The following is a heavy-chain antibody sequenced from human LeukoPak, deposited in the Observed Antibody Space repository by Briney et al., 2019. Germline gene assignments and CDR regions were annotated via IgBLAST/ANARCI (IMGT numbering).Heavy chain of an antibody. Sequence: PSETLSLTCTVSGYSISSGYYWGWIRQPPGKGLEWIGSIYHSGSTYYNPSLKSRVTISVDTSKNQFSLKLSSVTAADTAVYYCARSGAVYYYYMDVWGEGTTVTVSS. CDR1: GYSISSGYY. CDR2: IYHSGST. CDR3: ARSGAVYYYYMDV. V-gene: IGHV4-38-2*02. J-gene: IGHJ6*03.